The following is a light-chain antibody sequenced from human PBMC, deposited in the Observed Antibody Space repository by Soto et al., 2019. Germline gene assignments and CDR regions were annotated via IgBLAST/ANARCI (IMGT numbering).Light chain of an antibody. CDR2: SNN. J-gene: IGLJ2*01. Sequence: QSVLTQPPSASGTPGQRVTISCSGSSSNIGSNTVNWYQQLPGTAPKLLIYSNNQRPSGVPDRFSGSKSGTSASLAISGLQSEDEADYYCSSYAGSNNFVVFGGGTQLTVL. V-gene: IGLV1-44*01. CDR3: SSYAGSNNFVV. CDR1: SSNIGSNT.